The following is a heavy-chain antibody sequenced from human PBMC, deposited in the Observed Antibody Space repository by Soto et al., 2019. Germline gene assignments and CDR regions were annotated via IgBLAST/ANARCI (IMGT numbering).Heavy chain of an antibody. CDR1: GFSLSTLGVS. V-gene: IGHV2-5*02. CDR2: IYWDDDK. Sequence: QITLKESGPTLVKPTETLTLTCTFSGFSLSTLGVSVGWIRQPPGRALEWLALIYWDDDKRYSPSLKSRVTITKDTSKNQVVLTMTNMDPVDTGTYYCAHRQDEIFYYYYYMDVWGRGTTVTVSS. J-gene: IGHJ6*03. CDR3: AHRQDEIFYYYYYMDV. D-gene: IGHD2-15*01.